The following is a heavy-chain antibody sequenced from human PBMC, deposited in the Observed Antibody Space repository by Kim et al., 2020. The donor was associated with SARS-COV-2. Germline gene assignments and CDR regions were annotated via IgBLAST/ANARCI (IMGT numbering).Heavy chain of an antibody. CDR2: ISAYNGNT. Sequence: ASVKVSCKASGYTFTSYGISWVRQAPGQGLEWRGWISAYNGNTNYAQKLQGRVTITTATSTSTAYMEQRSLRSDDTAVYYCARGAGYYGSGSHYKASVGDHWFDPCGEGTLVTDSS. D-gene: IGHD3-10*01. V-gene: IGHV1-18*04. J-gene: IGHJ5*02. CDR1: GYTFTSYG. CDR3: ARGAGYYGSGSHYKASVGDHWFDP.